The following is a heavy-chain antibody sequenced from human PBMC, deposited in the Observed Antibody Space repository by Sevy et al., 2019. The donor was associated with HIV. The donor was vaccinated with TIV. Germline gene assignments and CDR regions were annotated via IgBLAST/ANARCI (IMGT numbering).Heavy chain of an antibody. D-gene: IGHD2-2*02. Sequence: GGSLRLSCAASGFTFSSYWMSWVRQAPGKGLEWVANIKQDGSEKYYVDSVKGRFTISRDNAKNSLYLQMNSLRAEDKAVYYCAGERGVVVVPAAIGYYYGMDVWGQGTTVTVSS. CDR2: IKQDGSEK. J-gene: IGHJ6*02. CDR1: GFTFSSYW. CDR3: AGERGVVVVPAAIGYYYGMDV. V-gene: IGHV3-7*01.